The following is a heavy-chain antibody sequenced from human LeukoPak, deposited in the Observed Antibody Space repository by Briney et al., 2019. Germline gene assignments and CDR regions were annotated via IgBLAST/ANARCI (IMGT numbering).Heavy chain of an antibody. CDR1: GYTFTSYY. J-gene: IGHJ3*02. V-gene: IGHV1-46*01. Sequence: ASVKVSCKASGYTFTSYYMHWVRQAPGQGLEWMGIINPSGGSTSYAQKFQGRVTMTRDMSTSTVYMELSSLRSEDTAVYYCASASEESSGGRVAFDIWGQGTMVTVSS. D-gene: IGHD6-19*01. CDR3: ASASEESSGGRVAFDI. CDR2: INPSGGST.